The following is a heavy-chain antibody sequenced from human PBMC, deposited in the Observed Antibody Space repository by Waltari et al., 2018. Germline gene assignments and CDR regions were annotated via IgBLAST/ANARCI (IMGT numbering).Heavy chain of an antibody. V-gene: IGHV1-3*04. Sequence: QVQLVQSGAEVKKPGASVKVSCKASGYTFTSYAMHWVRQAPGQRLEWMGWINTGNGNTKYSQKFQGRVTITRDTSASTAYMELSSLRSEDTAVYYCARGRREYGGYGAHGHGFFDYWGQGTLVTVSS. CDR1: GYTFTSYA. CDR2: INTGNGNT. J-gene: IGHJ4*02. CDR3: ARGRREYGGYGAHGHGFFDY. D-gene: IGHD5-12*01.